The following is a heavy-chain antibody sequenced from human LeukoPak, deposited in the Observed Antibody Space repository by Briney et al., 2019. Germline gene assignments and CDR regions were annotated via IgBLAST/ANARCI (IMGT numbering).Heavy chain of an antibody. J-gene: IGHJ4*02. CDR1: GFTFSNAW. Sequence: GGSLRLSCAASGFTFSNAWMSWVRQAPGKGLEWVAVIWYDGSNKYYADSVKGRFTISRDNSKNTLYLQMNSLRAEDTAVYYCARDSSIAARVLDYWGQGTLVTVSS. D-gene: IGHD6-6*01. CDR3: ARDSSIAARVLDY. V-gene: IGHV3-33*08. CDR2: IWYDGSNK.